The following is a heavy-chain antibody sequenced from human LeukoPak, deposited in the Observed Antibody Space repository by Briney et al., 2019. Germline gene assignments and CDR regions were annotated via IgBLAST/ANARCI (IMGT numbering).Heavy chain of an antibody. CDR3: MSPAAYDAFDI. J-gene: IGHJ3*02. CDR1: GFTFDDYA. V-gene: IGHV3-9*01. CDR2: ISWNSGSI. D-gene: IGHD2-15*01. Sequence: PGGSLRLSCAASGFTFDDYAMHWVRQAPGKGLEWVSGISWNSGSIGYADSVKGRFTISRDNAKNSLYLQMNSLRAEDTALYYCMSPAAYDAFDIWGQGTMVTVSS.